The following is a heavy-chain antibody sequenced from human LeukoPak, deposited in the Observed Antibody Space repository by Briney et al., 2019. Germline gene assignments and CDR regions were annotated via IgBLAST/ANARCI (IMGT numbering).Heavy chain of an antibody. J-gene: IGHJ4*02. Sequence: PGGSLRLSCAASGFTFSAYSMNWVRQAPGKGLEWVSSISSCSSYIYYADSVKGRFTISRDNAKNSLYLQMNSLRAEDTAVYYCARDLEEYCSGGSCSLFDYWGQGTLVTVSS. CDR1: GFTFSAYS. CDR3: ARDLEEYCSGGSCSLFDY. D-gene: IGHD2-15*01. V-gene: IGHV3-21*01. CDR2: ISSCSSYI.